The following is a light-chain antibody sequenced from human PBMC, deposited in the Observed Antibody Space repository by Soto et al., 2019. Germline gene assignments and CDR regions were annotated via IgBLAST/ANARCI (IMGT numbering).Light chain of an antibody. CDR2: EGS. Sequence: QSALTQPASVSGSPGQSITISCTGSSSDVGRYILVSWYQHHPDKAPKLLIYEGSKRPSGVSNRFSGSKPGSTASLTISGLQPEDEADYYCCSYAGIITFFGGGTKVTVL. V-gene: IGLV2-23*01. CDR3: CSYAGIITF. CDR1: SSDVGRYIL. J-gene: IGLJ2*01.